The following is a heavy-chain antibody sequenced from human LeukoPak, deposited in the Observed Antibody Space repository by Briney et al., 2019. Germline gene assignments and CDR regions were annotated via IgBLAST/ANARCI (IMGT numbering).Heavy chain of an antibody. V-gene: IGHV3-30*03. J-gene: IGHJ6*02. Sequence: PGGSLRLSCVASGLTFSSCNMHWVRQAPGKGLEWVAVISKDKSFEYYGDSVKGRFTISRDNPRNTLYLEMNSLRAEDTAAYYCARESPRTFGWRKYYGMDVWGQGTTVTVSS. CDR3: ARESPRTFGWRKYYGMDV. CDR1: GLTFSSCN. CDR2: ISKDKSFE. D-gene: IGHD2/OR15-2a*01.